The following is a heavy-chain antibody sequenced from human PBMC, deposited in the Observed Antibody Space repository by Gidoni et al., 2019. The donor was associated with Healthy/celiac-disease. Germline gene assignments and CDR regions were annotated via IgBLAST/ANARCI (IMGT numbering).Heavy chain of an antibody. V-gene: IGHV4-39*01. CDR2: IYYGGST. Sequence: QLQLQESGPGLVKPSETLSLTCTVSGGSISSSSYYWGWIRQPPGKGLEWIGSIYYGGSTYYNPSLKSRVTISVDTSKNQFSLKLSSVTAADTAVYYCARHKGDFWSGFDYWGQGTLVTVSS. D-gene: IGHD3-3*01. CDR1: GGSISSSSYY. J-gene: IGHJ4*02. CDR3: ARHKGDFWSGFDY.